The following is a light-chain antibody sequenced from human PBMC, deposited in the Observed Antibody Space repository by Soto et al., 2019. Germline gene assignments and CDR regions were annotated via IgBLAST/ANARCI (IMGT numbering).Light chain of an antibody. CDR3: QQTYVPPQT. V-gene: IGKV1-39*01. J-gene: IGKJ1*01. Sequence: NHKTQSPSFLSPSVGASVTITCGASQTITHYLNWYQQKPGRAPALLIYDASSLQSGVPSRFSGRGSETDFSLTISSLQLEDFATYFCQQTYVPPQTFGRGTKVDI. CDR1: QTITHY. CDR2: DAS.